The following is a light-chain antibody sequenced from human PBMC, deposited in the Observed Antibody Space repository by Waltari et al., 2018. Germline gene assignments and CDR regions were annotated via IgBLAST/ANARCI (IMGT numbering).Light chain of an antibody. CDR2: DAS. J-gene: IGKJ2*01. CDR3: QQRSNPPAYT. V-gene: IGKV3-11*01. Sequence: TVLTQSPATLSLSPGERATLSCRASQGIGSSLAWYQQKPGQPPRLLMVDASIRATGIPARFSGSGSGTDFTLTISSLEPEDLAVYYCQQRSNPPAYTFGQGTKVEIK. CDR1: QGIGSS.